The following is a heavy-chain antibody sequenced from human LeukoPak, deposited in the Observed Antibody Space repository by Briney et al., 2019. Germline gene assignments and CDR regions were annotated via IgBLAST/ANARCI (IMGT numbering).Heavy chain of an antibody. Sequence: SETLSLTCAVYGGSFSGYYWNWIRQPPGKGLEWIGEINHSGSTNYNPSLKSRVTISVDTSKNQFSLKLSSVTAADTAVYYCVRGTVERHSNYGDWGQGTLVTVSS. J-gene: IGHJ4*02. CDR2: INHSGST. CDR1: GGSFSGYY. CDR3: VRGTVERHSNYGD. D-gene: IGHD4-11*01. V-gene: IGHV4-34*01.